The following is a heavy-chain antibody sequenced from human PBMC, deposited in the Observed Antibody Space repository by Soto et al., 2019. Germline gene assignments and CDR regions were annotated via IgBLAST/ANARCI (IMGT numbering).Heavy chain of an antibody. V-gene: IGHV3-33*01. CDR3: ARAKGSRSFGRWFDP. Sequence: QVQLVESGGGVVQPGRSLRLSCAASGFTFSSYGMHWVRQAPGKGLEWVAVIWDDGSNKYYADSVKGRFTISRDNSKSTLYLQMNSLRAEDTAVYYCARAKGSRSFGRWFDPWGQGTLVTVSS. D-gene: IGHD6-6*01. CDR1: GFTFSSYG. J-gene: IGHJ5*02. CDR2: IWDDGSNK.